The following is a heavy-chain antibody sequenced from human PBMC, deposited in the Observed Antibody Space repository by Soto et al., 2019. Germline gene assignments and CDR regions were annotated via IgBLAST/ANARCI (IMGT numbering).Heavy chain of an antibody. J-gene: IGHJ4*02. Sequence: GASVKVSCKASGYTFTSYAMHLLREAPGQRLEWMGWINAGNGNTKYSQKFEGRVTITRDTSASTAYMELSSLRSEDTAVYYCARGALLESLDYWGQGTLVTVSS. CDR2: INAGNGNT. CDR1: GYTFTSYA. CDR3: ARGALLESLDY. V-gene: IGHV1-3*01.